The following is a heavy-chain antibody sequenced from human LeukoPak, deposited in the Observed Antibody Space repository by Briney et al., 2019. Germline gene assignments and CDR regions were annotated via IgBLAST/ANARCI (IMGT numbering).Heavy chain of an antibody. CDR3: ARVGGIAAAGPLRDI. D-gene: IGHD6-13*01. CDR2: IYTSGST. V-gene: IGHV4-4*07. Sequence: PSETLSLTCTVSGGSISSYYWSWIRQPAGKGLEWIGRIYTSGSTNYNPSLKSRVTMSVDTSKNQFSLKLSSVTAADTAVYYCARVGGIAAAGPLRDIWGQGTMVTVSS. J-gene: IGHJ3*02. CDR1: GGSISSYY.